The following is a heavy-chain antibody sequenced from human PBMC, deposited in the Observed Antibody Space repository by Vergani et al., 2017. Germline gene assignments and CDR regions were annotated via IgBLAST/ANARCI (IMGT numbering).Heavy chain of an antibody. V-gene: IGHV3-30*18. D-gene: IGHD1-1*01. J-gene: IGHJ4*02. Sequence: QVQLVESGGGVVQPGRSLRLSCAASGFTFSSYGMHWGREAPGKGLEWVAFISYDGSNKYYADSVKGRFTISRDNSKNTLYLQMNSLRAEDTAVYYCAKEDWNDVFDYWGQGTLVTVSS. CDR1: GFTFSSYG. CDR2: ISYDGSNK. CDR3: AKEDWNDVFDY.